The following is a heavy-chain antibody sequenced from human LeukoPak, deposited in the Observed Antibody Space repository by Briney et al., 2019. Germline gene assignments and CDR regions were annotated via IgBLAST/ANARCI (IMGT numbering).Heavy chain of an antibody. D-gene: IGHD6-13*01. CDR2: IWKDGSNQ. Sequence: GGSLRLSCAASGFIFSRYGMHWVRQAPGKGPEWVAVIWKDGSNQYYGDSVKGRFTISRDNSKNTLFLQMNILSAEDTAVYYCARESSSWGTDAIDIWGQGTMVTVSS. CDR1: GFIFSRYG. CDR3: ARESSSWGTDAIDI. J-gene: IGHJ3*02. V-gene: IGHV3-33*01.